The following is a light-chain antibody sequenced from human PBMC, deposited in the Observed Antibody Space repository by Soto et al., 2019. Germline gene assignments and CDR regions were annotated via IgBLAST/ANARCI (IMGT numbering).Light chain of an antibody. J-gene: IGLJ2*01. CDR1: TSDVGAYNY. CDR3: SSYTTSSTRL. Sequence: QSVLTQPASVSGSPGQSITISCTGTTSDVGAYNYVSWYQQHPGKAPKLMIYTVSNRPSGVSNRFSGSKSGNTASLTISGLQPEDEADYYCSSYTTSSTRLFGGGTQLTVL. CDR2: TVS. V-gene: IGLV2-14*01.